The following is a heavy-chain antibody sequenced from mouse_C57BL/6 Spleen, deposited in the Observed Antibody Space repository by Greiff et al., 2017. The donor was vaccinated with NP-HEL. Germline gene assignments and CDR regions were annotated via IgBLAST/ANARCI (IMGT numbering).Heavy chain of an antibody. CDR3: AIDGYYAFAY. CDR1: GYAFSSSW. V-gene: IGHV1-82*01. CDR2: IYPGDGDT. D-gene: IGHD2-3*01. J-gene: IGHJ3*01. Sequence: QVQLQQSGPELVKPGASVKISCKASGYAFSSSWMNWVKQRPGKGLEWIGRIYPGDGDTNYNGKFKGKATLTADKSSSTAYMQLSSLTSEDSAVYFCAIDGYYAFAYWGQGTLVTVSA.